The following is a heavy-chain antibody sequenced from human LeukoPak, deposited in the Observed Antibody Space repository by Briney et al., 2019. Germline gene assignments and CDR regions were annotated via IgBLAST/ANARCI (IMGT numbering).Heavy chain of an antibody. V-gene: IGHV3-23*01. J-gene: IGHJ6*04. CDR2: ISGSGGST. Sequence: LSGGSLRLSCAASGFTFSSYAMSWVRQAPGKGLEWVSAISGSGGSTYYADSVKGRFTISRDNSKNTLYLQMNSLRAEDTAVYYCAKDLWFGESGLYGMDVWGKGTTVTVSS. CDR3: AKDLWFGESGLYGMDV. D-gene: IGHD3-10*01. CDR1: GFTFSSYA.